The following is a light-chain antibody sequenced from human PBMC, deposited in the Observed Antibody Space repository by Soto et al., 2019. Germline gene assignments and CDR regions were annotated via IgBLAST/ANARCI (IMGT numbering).Light chain of an antibody. V-gene: IGLV2-23*02. Sequence: QSALTQPASVSGSPGQSITISCTGTSSDVGNYNVVSWYQQHPGKAPKLLIYEVSKWPSGVSNRFSGSKSGSTASLTISGLQAEDEADYYCCSYAGSSTPYVFGTGTKLTVL. CDR1: SSDVGNYNV. CDR2: EVS. J-gene: IGLJ1*01. CDR3: CSYAGSSTPYV.